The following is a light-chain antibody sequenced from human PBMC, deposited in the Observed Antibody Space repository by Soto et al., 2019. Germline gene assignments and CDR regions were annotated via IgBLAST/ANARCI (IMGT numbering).Light chain of an antibody. J-gene: IGKJ1*01. CDR1: QNILYSSNNKNY. CDR2: WAS. CDR3: QQYYSTPWT. Sequence: DIVMTQSPDSLAVSLGERATIDCKSSQNILYSSNNKNYLAWYQQKPGQPPRLLFYWASTRESGVPDRFSGSGSGAHFTLTISSLQAEDVAVYYCQQYYSTPWTFGQGTKVDI. V-gene: IGKV4-1*01.